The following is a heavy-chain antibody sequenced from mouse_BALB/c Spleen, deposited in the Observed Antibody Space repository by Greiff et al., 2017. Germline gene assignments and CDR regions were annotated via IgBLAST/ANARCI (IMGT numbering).Heavy chain of an antibody. CDR3: ARAIYYYGSSPYYYAMDY. J-gene: IGHJ4*01. CDR1: GFTFSSYA. Sequence: EVQVVESGGGLVQPGGSRKLSCAASGFTFSSYAMSWVRQTPEKRLEWVASISSGGSTYYPDSVKGRFTISRDNARNILYLQMSSLRSEDTAMYYCARAIYYYGSSPYYYAMDYWGQGTSVTVSS. D-gene: IGHD1-1*01. V-gene: IGHV5-6-5*01. CDR2: ISSGGST.